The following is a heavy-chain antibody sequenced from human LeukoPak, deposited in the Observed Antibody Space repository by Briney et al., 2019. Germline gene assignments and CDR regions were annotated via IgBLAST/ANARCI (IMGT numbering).Heavy chain of an antibody. CDR1: GFTFSSYS. CDR2: ISSSSSYI. D-gene: IGHD2-15*01. J-gene: IGHJ4*02. Sequence: PGGSLRLSCAASGFTFSSYSMNWVRQAPGKVLEWVSSISSSSSYIYYADSVKGRFTISRDNAKNSLYLQMNSLRAEDTAVYYCARDSIRERRGFVVVVAALFDYWGQGTLVTVSS. V-gene: IGHV3-21*01. CDR3: ARDSIRERRGFVVVVAALFDY.